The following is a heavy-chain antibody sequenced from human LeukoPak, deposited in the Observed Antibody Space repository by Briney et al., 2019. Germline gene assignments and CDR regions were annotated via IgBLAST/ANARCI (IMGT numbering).Heavy chain of an antibody. CDR2: INAYNGHT. CDR3: ARGGRCYFDY. D-gene: IGHD6-25*01. CDR1: GYTFSNSD. J-gene: IGHJ4*02. Sequence: ASVKVSCKAFGYTFSNSDISWVRQAPGQGLEWMGWINAYNGHTNYAQNFQGRVTLTTHTSTSTAYMELRSLRSDDTAVYYCARGGRCYFDYWGQGTLVTVSS. V-gene: IGHV1-18*01.